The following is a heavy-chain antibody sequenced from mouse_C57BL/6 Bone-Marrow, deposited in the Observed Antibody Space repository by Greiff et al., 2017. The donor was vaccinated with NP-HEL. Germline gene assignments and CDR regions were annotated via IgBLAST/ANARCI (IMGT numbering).Heavy chain of an antibody. CDR2: IYPGDGDT. Sequence: QVQLQQSGPELVKPGASVKISCKASGYAFSSSWMNWVKQRPGKGLEWIGRIYPGDGDTNYNGKFKGKATLTADKSSSTAYMQLSSLTSEDSAVYFCARGGGNAMDYWGQGTSVTVSS. CDR1: GYAFSSSW. CDR3: ARGGGNAMDY. J-gene: IGHJ4*01. V-gene: IGHV1-82*01.